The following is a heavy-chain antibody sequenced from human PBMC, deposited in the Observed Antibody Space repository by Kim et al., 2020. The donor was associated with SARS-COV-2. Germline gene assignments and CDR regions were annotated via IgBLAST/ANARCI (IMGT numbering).Heavy chain of an antibody. D-gene: IGHD1-26*01. J-gene: IGHJ6*02. CDR3: AREGALRYYYYGMDV. V-gene: IGHV1-18*01. Sequence: KLQGRVTMTTDTSTSTAYMELRSLRSDDTAVYYCAREGALRYYYYGMDVWGQGTTVTVSS.